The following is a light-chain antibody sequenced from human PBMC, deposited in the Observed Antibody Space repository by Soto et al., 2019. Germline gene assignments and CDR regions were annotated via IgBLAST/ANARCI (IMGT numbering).Light chain of an antibody. Sequence: QPVLTQPPSTTGTPGQRVTISCSGRTSNIGYNFVYWYQHLPGTAPKFLIYRNDERPSGVPDRFSGSKSGTSASLAISGLRSEDEADYYCAAWDGSLSAWVFGGGTKLTVL. CDR2: RND. J-gene: IGLJ3*02. V-gene: IGLV1-47*01. CDR1: TSNIGYNF. CDR3: AAWDGSLSAWV.